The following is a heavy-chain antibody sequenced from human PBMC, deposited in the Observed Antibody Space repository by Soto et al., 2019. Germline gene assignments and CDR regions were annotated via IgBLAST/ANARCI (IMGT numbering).Heavy chain of an antibody. CDR3: ARGLEYSSSRYYYYGMDV. CDR2: TYYRSKWYN. V-gene: IGHV6-1*01. Sequence: SQTLSLTCAISGDSVSSNSAAWNWIRQSPSRGLEWLGRTYYRSKWYNDYAVSVKSRIIINPDTSKNQFSLQLNSVTPEDTAVYYCARGLEYSSSRYYYYGMDVWGQGTTVTVSS. D-gene: IGHD6-6*01. CDR1: GDSVSSNSAA. J-gene: IGHJ6*02.